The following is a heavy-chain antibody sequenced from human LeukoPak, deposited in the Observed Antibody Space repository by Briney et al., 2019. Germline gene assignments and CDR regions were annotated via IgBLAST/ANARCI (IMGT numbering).Heavy chain of an antibody. J-gene: IGHJ4*02. Sequence: PSETLSLTCAVYGESFSGYYWSWLRQPPGKGLEWIGEINHSGSTNYNPSLKSRVTISVDTSKNQFSLKLSSVTAADTAVYYCARGGYDFWSGYPLDYWGQGTLVTVSS. CDR2: INHSGST. CDR1: GESFSGYY. V-gene: IGHV4-34*01. D-gene: IGHD3-3*01. CDR3: ARGGYDFWSGYPLDY.